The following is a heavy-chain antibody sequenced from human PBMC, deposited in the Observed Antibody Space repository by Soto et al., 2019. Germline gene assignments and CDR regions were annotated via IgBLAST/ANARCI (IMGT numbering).Heavy chain of an antibody. CDR2: ISPGGDIR. Sequence: QVRLVESGGGSGKPEGSLRLSCAASGFSIRDHYMTWIRQAPGKGLELVSYISPGGDIRNYVDSVKGRFTISRDNAKNSLYLHMNSLRAEDTAVYYCTRDPRITDFWGQGTLVTVSS. D-gene: IGHD3-16*01. CDR1: GFSIRDHY. J-gene: IGHJ4*02. V-gene: IGHV3-11*01. CDR3: TRDPRITDF.